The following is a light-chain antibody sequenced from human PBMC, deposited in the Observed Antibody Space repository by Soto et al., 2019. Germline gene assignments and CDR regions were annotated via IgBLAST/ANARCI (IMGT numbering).Light chain of an antibody. Sequence: AIQVTQSPSSLSASVGDRVTITCRASQEIRGALAWYQQKPGKVPKLLIYDVSTLESGVPSRFSGSGSGTEFTLTISSLQPEDFGTYYCQQFNSYPITFGHGTRLEIK. V-gene: IGKV1-13*02. CDR1: QEIRGA. J-gene: IGKJ5*01. CDR3: QQFNSYPIT. CDR2: DVS.